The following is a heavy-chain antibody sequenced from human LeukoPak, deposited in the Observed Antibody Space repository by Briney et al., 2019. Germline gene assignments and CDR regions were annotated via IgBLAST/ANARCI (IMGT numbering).Heavy chain of an antibody. CDR2: ISRDGSIS. CDR1: GFSFDDYA. J-gene: IGHJ4*02. V-gene: IGHV3-43D*03. Sequence: GGSLRLSCAASGFSFDDYAMHWVRQAPGKGLEWISLISRDGSISHYVDSVKGRFTISRDNSKNSLYLQMNSLRAEDTALYYCAKDGAPPEYFDSWGQGTLVTVSS. CDR3: AKDGAPPEYFDS.